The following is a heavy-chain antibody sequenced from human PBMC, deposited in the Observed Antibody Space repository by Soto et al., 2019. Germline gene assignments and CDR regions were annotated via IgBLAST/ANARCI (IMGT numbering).Heavy chain of an antibody. J-gene: IGHJ5*02. CDR3: AREARSVVPAAIWFDP. CDR1: GGSISSGGYY. CDR2: IYYRGST. Sequence: QVQLQEAGPGLVKPSQTLSLTCTVSGGSISSGGYYWSWIRQHPGKGLEWIGYIYYRGSTYYNPALKSRVTISVDTSKNRFTLKLSSVTAAVTAVYYCAREARSVVPAAIWFDPWGQGALVTVSS. D-gene: IGHD2-2*01. V-gene: IGHV4-31*03.